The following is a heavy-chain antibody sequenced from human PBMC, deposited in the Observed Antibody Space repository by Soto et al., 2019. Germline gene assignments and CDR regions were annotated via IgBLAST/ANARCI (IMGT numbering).Heavy chain of an antibody. J-gene: IGHJ6*02. Sequence: GGSLRLSCAASGFTFNNYAMGWVRQAPGKGLEWVSAISGSGGSTYYADSVKGRFTISRDNSKNTLYLQMNSLRAEDTAVYYCARGTYYDFWSGYSDGMDVWGQGTTVTVSS. CDR3: ARGTYYDFWSGYSDGMDV. V-gene: IGHV3-23*01. CDR2: ISGSGGST. D-gene: IGHD3-3*01. CDR1: GFTFNNYA.